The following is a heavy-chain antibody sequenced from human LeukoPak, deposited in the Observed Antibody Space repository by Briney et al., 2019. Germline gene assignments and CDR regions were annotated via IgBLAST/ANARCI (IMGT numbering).Heavy chain of an antibody. CDR1: GGSFSGYY. J-gene: IGHJ6*03. V-gene: IGHV4-34*01. D-gene: IGHD3-10*01. CDR3: ARGVDYYGSGSYSYYYYHMDV. CDR2: INHSGST. Sequence: SETLSLTCADYGGSFSGYYWSWIRQPPGKGLEWIGEINHSGSTNYNPSLKSRVTISVDTSKNQFSLKLSSVTAADTAVYYCARGVDYYGSGSYSYYYYHMDVWGKGTTVTVSS.